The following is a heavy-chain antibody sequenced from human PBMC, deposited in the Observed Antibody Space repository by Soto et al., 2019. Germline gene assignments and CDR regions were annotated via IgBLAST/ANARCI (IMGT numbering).Heavy chain of an antibody. D-gene: IGHD3-10*01. CDR2: FDREDGET. CDR1: GYTLTELS. Sequence: QVQLVQSGAEVKKPGASVKVSCKVSGYTLTELSMHWVRQAPGKGLEWMGGFDREDGETIYAQKFQGRVTMTEDTSTDTAYMELSSLRSEDTAVYYCATEEGLTMVRGVRGIFRCWGQGTLVTVSS. V-gene: IGHV1-24*01. J-gene: IGHJ4*02. CDR3: ATEEGLTMVRGVRGIFRC.